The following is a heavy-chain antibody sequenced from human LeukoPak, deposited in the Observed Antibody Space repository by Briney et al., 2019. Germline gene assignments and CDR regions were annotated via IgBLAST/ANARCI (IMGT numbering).Heavy chain of an antibody. CDR1: GFTFSSYA. CDR3: ARGPNTAKGAFDI. J-gene: IGHJ3*02. Sequence: GGSLRLSCAASGFTFSSYAMHWVRQAPGKGLEWVAVISYDGSNKYYADSVKGRFTISRDNSKNTLYLQMNSLRAEDTAVYYCARGPNTAKGAFDIWGQGTMVTVSS. CDR2: ISYDGSNK. D-gene: IGHD5-18*01. V-gene: IGHV3-30-3*01.